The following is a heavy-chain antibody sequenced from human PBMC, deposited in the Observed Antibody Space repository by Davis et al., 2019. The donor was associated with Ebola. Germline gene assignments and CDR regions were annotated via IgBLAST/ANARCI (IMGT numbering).Heavy chain of an antibody. Sequence: GESLKLSCAASGFTFSYYAMNWVRQAPGKGLEWVSFICTSDNYRYYADSVKGRFTISSDNAKNSLYLQMNSLRAEDTAVYYCARDRPLDFFFGDYYGMDVWGQGTTVTVSS. D-gene: IGHD3-16*01. CDR1: GFTFSYYA. J-gene: IGHJ6*02. CDR3: ARDRPLDFFFGDYYGMDV. V-gene: IGHV3-21*06. CDR2: ICTSDNYR.